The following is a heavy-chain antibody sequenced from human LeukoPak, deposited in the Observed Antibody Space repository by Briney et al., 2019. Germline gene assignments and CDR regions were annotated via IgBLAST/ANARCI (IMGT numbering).Heavy chain of an antibody. D-gene: IGHD3-22*01. Sequence: SETLSLTCAMDGRPFSAYYWSWIHQPPGRGLEWIGEIHHSGSTTYNPSLKSRLTISVDTSKNQFSLKLSSVTAADTAVYYCATFSDSSKINFDYGSQASLVTVSS. CDR3: ATFSDSSKINFDY. CDR1: GRPFSAYY. J-gene: IGHJ4*02. V-gene: IGHV4-34*01. CDR2: IHHSGST.